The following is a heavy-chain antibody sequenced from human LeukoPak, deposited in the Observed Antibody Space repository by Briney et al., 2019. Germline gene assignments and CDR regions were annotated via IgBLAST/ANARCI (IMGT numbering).Heavy chain of an antibody. CDR2: INLDGRDK. D-gene: IGHD6-19*01. J-gene: IGHJ4*02. CDR1: GFTFRNYW. V-gene: IGHV3-7*01. CDR3: ARVGQWLPDY. Sequence: GGSLRLSCAASGFTFRNYWMSWVRQAPGKGLEWVADINLDGRDKYYVDSVKGRFTISRDNAKNSVYLQMNSLRADDTAVYYCARVGQWLPDYWGQGTLVTVSS.